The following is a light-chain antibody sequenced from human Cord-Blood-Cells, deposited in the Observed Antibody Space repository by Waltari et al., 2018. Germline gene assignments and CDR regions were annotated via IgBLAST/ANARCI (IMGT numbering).Light chain of an antibody. J-gene: IGKJ4*01. Sequence: DIQMTQSPSSMSASVGDRVTITCRASQGISNYLAWYQQKPGKVPKLLIYAASTLQSGVPSRLSGSGSGTDFTLTISSLKPEDVATYYCQKYNSAPLTFGGGTKVEIK. V-gene: IGKV1-27*01. CDR2: AAS. CDR1: QGISNY. CDR3: QKYNSAPLT.